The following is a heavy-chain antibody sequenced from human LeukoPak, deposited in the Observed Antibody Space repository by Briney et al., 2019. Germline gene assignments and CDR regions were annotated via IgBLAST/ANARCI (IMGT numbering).Heavy chain of an antibody. V-gene: IGHV3-21*01. D-gene: IGHD4-17*01. CDR3: ARDWTTVTTSTGAFDI. CDR1: GFTFSSYS. CDR2: ISSSSSYI. Sequence: TGGSLRLSCAASGFTFSSYSMNWVRKAPGKGLEWVSSISSSSSYIYYADSVKGRFTISRDNAKNSLYLQMNSLRAEDTAVYYCARDWTTVTTSTGAFDIWGQGTMVTVSS. J-gene: IGHJ3*02.